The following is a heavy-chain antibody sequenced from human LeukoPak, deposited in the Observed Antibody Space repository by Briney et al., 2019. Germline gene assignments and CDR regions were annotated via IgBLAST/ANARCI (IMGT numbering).Heavy chain of an antibody. CDR2: ISGSGGST. V-gene: IGHV3-23*01. J-gene: IGHJ4*02. D-gene: IGHD3-9*01. CDR3: AKGHDILTGRHFDY. CDR1: GFSFSSYA. Sequence: GSLRLSCAASGFSFSSYAMSWVRQAPGKGLEWVSAISGSGGSTYNADSVKGRFTISRDNSKNTLYLQMSSLRAEDTAVYYCAKGHDILTGRHFDYWGQGTLVT.